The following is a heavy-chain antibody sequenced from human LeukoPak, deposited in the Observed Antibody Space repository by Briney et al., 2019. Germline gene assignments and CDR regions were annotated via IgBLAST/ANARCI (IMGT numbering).Heavy chain of an antibody. CDR1: GFTFTTYW. J-gene: IGHJ5*02. D-gene: IGHD3-10*01. CDR3: ARSYGGWFDP. CDR2: IKQDGSEK. Sequence: GRSLRLSCAASGFTFTTYWMSWVRQAPGKGLEWVANIKQDGSEKYYVDSVRGRFTISRDNANNSVYLQMDSLRAEDTAVYYCARSYGGWFDPWGQGTLVTVSS. V-gene: IGHV3-7*04.